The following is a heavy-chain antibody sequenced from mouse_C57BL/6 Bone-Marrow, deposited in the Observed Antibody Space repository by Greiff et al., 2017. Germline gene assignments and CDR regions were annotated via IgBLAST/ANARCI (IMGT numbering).Heavy chain of an antibody. V-gene: IGHV1-80*01. D-gene: IGHD1-1*01. J-gene: IGHJ3*01. CDR1: GYAFSSYW. CDR3: ARIYYYGSSYGGPAWFAY. CDR2: IYPGDGGT. Sequence: QVQLQQSGAELVKPGASVKISCKASGYAFSSYWMNWVKQRPGKGLEWIGQIYPGDGGTNYNGKFKGKATLTADKSSSTAYRQLSSLTSEDSAVYFCARIYYYGSSYGGPAWFAYWGQGTLVTVSA.